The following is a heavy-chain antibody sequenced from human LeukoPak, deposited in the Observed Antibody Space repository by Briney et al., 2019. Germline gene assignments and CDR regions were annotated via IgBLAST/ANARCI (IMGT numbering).Heavy chain of an antibody. CDR1: GYTFTSYG. D-gene: IGHD3-10*01. CDR2: ISAYNGNT. J-gene: IGHJ5*02. V-gene: IGHV1-18*01. CDR3: ARDPPSHYYGSGRDWFDP. Sequence: GASVKVSCKASGYTFTSYGISWVRQAPGQGLEWMGWISAYNGNTNYAQKLQGRVTMTTDTSTSTAYMELRSLRSDDTAVCYCARDPPSHYYGSGRDWFDPWGQGTLVTVSS.